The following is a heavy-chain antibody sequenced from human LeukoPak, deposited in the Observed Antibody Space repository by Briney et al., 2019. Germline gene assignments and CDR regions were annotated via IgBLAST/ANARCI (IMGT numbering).Heavy chain of an antibody. J-gene: IGHJ4*02. CDR1: GYTFTSYA. CDR2: INTNTGNP. D-gene: IGHD4-23*01. Sequence: ASVNVSCKASGYTFTSYAMNWVRQAPGQGLERMGWINTNTGNPTYAQGFTGRFVFSLDTSVSTAYLQISSLEAEDTAVYYCAREGPSMVVTPFDYWGQGTLVTVSS. V-gene: IGHV7-4-1*02. CDR3: AREGPSMVVTPFDY.